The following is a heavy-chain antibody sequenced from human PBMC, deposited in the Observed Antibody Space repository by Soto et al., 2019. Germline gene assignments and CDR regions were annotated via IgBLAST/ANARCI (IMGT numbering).Heavy chain of an antibody. CDR2: IYWDDDK. D-gene: IGHD3-10*02. CDR1: GLSLSTSGEA. V-gene: IGHV2-5*02. CDR3: AHYVSSSPAGWLDP. Sequence: QITLKESGPTLVKPTQTLTLTCTFSGLSLSTSGEAVGWIRQPPGKALEWLALIYWDDDKRYNPTLKTRLTITKDTSKNQVVLALTNMDPVDTATDYCAHYVSSSPAGWLDPWGQGILVTVSS. J-gene: IGHJ5*02.